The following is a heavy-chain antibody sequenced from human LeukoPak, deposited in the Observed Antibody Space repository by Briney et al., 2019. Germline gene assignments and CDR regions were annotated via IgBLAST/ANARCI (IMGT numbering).Heavy chain of an antibody. CDR3: ARDSIAVAADLDY. V-gene: IGHV3-21*01. CDR2: ITSTSTYM. Sequence: GGSLRLSCAASGFTFTSAWMNWVRQAPGKGLEWVASITSTSTYMFYADSVKGRFTISRDNAKNSLYLQMNSLRAEDSAVYYCARDSIAVAADLDYWGQGTLVTVSS. D-gene: IGHD6-19*01. J-gene: IGHJ4*02. CDR1: GFTFTSAW.